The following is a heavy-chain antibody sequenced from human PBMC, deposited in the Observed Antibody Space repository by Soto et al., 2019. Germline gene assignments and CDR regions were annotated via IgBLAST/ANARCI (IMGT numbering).Heavy chain of an antibody. CDR3: VKRGYSFGGQFES. Sequence: GVSLRLSCAASGFTCSHDAMSWVRQAPGRGPEWVSTITGDKTHYADSAKGRFTISRDNSKNTLYLQMNSLRAEDTAVYYCVKRGYSFGGQFESWGQGTLVTVSS. D-gene: IGHD5-18*01. CDR2: ITGDKT. CDR1: GFTCSHDA. V-gene: IGHV3-23*01. J-gene: IGHJ4*02.